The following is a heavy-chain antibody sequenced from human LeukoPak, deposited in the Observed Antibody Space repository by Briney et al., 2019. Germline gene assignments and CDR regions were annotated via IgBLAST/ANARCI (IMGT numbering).Heavy chain of an antibody. V-gene: IGHV4-39*01. D-gene: IGHD3-22*01. CDR1: GGSISSSSYY. Sequence: SETLSLTCIVSGGSISSSSYYWGWIRQPPGKGLEWIGSIYYRWSTYYNPSLKSRVTISVDTSKNQFSLKLSSVTAADTAVYYCARQPKYYYDSSGYLHWFDPWGQGTLVTVSS. CDR2: IYYRWST. J-gene: IGHJ5*02. CDR3: ARQPKYYYDSSGYLHWFDP.